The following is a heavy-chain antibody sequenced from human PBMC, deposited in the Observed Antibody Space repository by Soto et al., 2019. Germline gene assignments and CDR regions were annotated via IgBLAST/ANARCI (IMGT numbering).Heavy chain of an antibody. CDR2: IYYSGST. Sequence: QMQLQESGPGLVKPSETLSLTCTVSGGSISRNSYYWGWIRQPPGKGLEWIGSIYYSGSTYYNPSVKSRGTTSVDTSMNQFSLELSSVTAADTDVYYCARHDWNGVDYWGQGTLVTVSS. J-gene: IGHJ4*02. D-gene: IGHD1-1*01. CDR3: ARHDWNGVDY. CDR1: GGSISRNSYY. V-gene: IGHV4-39*01.